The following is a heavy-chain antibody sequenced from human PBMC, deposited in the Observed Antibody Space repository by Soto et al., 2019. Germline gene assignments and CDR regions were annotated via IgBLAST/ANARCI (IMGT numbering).Heavy chain of an antibody. Sequence: PXVSLRLSCEASGFSFSTYSMHWVRQAPGKGLEWVSSIGRRSDIYYADSVKGRFTISRDNAKNSVSLQMNSLRDENTAVYYCAREETAWPLAYGLDVWGQGTTVTVSS. CDR1: GFSFSTYS. V-gene: IGHV3-21*01. CDR3: AREETAWPLAYGLDV. J-gene: IGHJ6*02. D-gene: IGHD2-21*02. CDR2: IGRRSDI.